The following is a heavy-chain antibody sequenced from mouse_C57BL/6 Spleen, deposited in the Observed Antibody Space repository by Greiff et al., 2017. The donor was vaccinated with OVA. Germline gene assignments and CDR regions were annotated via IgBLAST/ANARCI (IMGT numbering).Heavy chain of an antibody. V-gene: IGHV5-17*01. J-gene: IGHJ3*01. CDR3: ARPDYDSWFAY. Sequence: LQLVESGGGLVKPGGSLKLSCAASGFTFSDYGMHWVRQAPEKGLEWVAYISSGSSTIYYADTVKGRFTISRDNAKNTLFLQMTSLRSEDTAMYYCARPDYDSWFAYWGQGTLVTVSA. CDR1: GFTFSDYG. CDR2: ISSGSSTI. D-gene: IGHD2-4*01.